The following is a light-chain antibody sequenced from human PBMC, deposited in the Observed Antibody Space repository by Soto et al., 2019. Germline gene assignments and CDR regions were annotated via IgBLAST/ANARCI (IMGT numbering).Light chain of an antibody. CDR3: HQSYSVPLT. CDR2: ASS. Sequence: DIPMTQSPSSLSASVGDRVTITCRASQSINTFLNWYQQKPGKAPKLLIYASSSLQSGVPSRFSGSGSGTDFTLTISSLQPEDFAAYYCHQSYSVPLTFGGGTKVEIK. CDR1: QSINTF. J-gene: IGKJ4*01. V-gene: IGKV1-39*01.